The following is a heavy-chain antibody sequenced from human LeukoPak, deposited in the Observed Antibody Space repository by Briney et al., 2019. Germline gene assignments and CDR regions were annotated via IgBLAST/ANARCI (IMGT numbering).Heavy chain of an antibody. V-gene: IGHV3-33*01. D-gene: IGHD1-7*01. CDR1: GFTFISYG. CDR2: IWYLGCNK. CDR3: ARDKGWNYGVMYYFDY. Sequence: GASLRLSCAATGFTFISYGMHWVRHAAGKGLEWVAVIWYLGCNKYYAVSVKGRFTISRDNSKNPLYLQMNSLRAEDTAVYYCARDKGWNYGVMYYFDYWGQGTMVTVSS. J-gene: IGHJ4*02.